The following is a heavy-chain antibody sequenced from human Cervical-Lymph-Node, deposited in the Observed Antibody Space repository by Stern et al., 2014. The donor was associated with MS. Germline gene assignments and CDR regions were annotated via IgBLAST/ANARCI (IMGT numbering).Heavy chain of an antibody. Sequence: QLVQSGPEVKNPGASVKVSCKASGYIFSTFGISWVRQAPGQGLEWMGWISVKHGNTNSAQKVQGRLIMTTDTSTSTAYMELRNLRVDDTGVYYCARRGSNKYYGMDVWGQGTTVTVSS. CDR1: GYIFSTFG. CDR2: ISVKHGNT. J-gene: IGHJ6*02. D-gene: IGHD4-11*01. CDR3: ARRGSNKYYGMDV. V-gene: IGHV1-18*01.